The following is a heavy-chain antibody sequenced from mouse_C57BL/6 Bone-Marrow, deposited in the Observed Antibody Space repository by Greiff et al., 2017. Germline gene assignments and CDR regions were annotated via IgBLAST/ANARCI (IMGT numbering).Heavy chain of an antibody. J-gene: IGHJ1*03. CDR2: TFYSGIT. V-gene: IGHV3-3*01. CDR1: GFSINSDCY. Sequence: EVQLQESGPSLVRPSQTLSLTCTVTGFSINSDCYWIWIRQFPGNKLEYIGYTFYSGITYYNPSLESRTYITRDTSKNQFSLKLSSVTTEDTATYYGARCTVPDWYFDVGGTGTTVTVSS. CDR3: ARCTVPDWYFDV. D-gene: IGHD1-1*01.